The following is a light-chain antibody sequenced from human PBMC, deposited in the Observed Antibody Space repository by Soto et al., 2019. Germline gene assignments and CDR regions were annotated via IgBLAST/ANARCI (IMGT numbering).Light chain of an antibody. CDR1: QSVSSSY. Sequence: EIVLTQSPGTMTLSPGERATLSCRASQSVSSSYLAWYQQKPGQAPRLLIYGASSRATGIPDRFSGSGSGTDFTLTISRLEXEDFAVYYCQQDGSSPETFGQGTKVDI. CDR2: GAS. V-gene: IGKV3-20*01. J-gene: IGKJ1*01. CDR3: QQDGSSPET.